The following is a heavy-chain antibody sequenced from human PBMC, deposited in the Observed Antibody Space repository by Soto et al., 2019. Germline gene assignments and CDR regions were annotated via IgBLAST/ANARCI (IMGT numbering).Heavy chain of an antibody. J-gene: IGHJ4*02. CDR3: ARGASNWQYFDY. Sequence: SETLSLTCTVSDASIRGYYWSWIRQPPGKGLEWIGYFHYSGISNYNSSLKSRVTMSLDTSKNQFSLKLSSVSAADTAIYYCARGASNWQYFDYWGQGALVTVSS. V-gene: IGHV4-59*01. D-gene: IGHD4-4*01. CDR2: FHYSGIS. CDR1: DASIRGYY.